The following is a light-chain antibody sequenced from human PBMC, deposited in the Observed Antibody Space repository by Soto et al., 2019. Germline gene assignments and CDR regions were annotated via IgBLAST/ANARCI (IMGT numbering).Light chain of an antibody. CDR2: KAS. J-gene: IGKJ3*01. CDR1: QSIGSW. Sequence: IQMTQSPSTLSAYVRDRVTITCRASQSIGSWLAWYQQKSGKAPKLLIYKASTLESGVPSSFSGSGSGTEFTLTISSLQPDDFATYYCQQFDSYPFTFGPGTKVDVK. CDR3: QQFDSYPFT. V-gene: IGKV1-5*03.